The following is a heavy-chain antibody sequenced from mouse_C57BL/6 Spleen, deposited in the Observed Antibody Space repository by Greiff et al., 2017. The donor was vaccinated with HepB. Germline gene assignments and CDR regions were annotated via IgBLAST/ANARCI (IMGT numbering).Heavy chain of an antibody. V-gene: IGHV5-17*01. CDR2: ISSGSSTI. D-gene: IGHD1-1*01. CDR1: GFTFSDYG. CDR3: ARRGYYGSSSYYAMDY. Sequence: EVMLVESGGGLVKPGGSLKLSCAASGFTFSDYGMHWVRQAPEKGLEWVAYISSGSSTIYYADTVKGRFTISRDNAKNTLFLQMTSLRSEDTAMYYCARRGYYGSSSYYAMDYWGQGTSVTVSS. J-gene: IGHJ4*01.